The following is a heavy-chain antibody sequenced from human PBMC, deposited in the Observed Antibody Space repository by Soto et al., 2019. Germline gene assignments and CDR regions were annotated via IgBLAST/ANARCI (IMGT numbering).Heavy chain of an antibody. Sequence: QVQLVQSGAEVKKPGASVKVSCKASGYTFTSYGISWVRQAPGQGLEWMGWISGKTAKTNYAQNLQGRVTITTDKSRSTAYMDLRSLRSEDTAVNYWARVPREIILVRMDVWGKGTTVTVSS. J-gene: IGHJ6*04. CDR1: GYTFTSYG. CDR2: ISGKTAKT. CDR3: ARVPREIILVRMDV. D-gene: IGHD2-2*01. V-gene: IGHV1-18*04.